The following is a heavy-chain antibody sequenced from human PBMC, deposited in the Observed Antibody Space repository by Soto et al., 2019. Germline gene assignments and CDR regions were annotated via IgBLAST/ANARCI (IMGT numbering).Heavy chain of an antibody. D-gene: IGHD3-3*01. V-gene: IGHV3-23*01. CDR3: AKENPPSYDFWSGYRYYYYGMDV. CDR2: ISGSGGST. CDR1: GFTFSSYA. Sequence: EVQLLESGGGLVQPGGSLRLSCAASGFTFSSYAMSWVRQAPGKGLEWVSAISGSGGSTYYADSVKGRFTISRDNSKNAPYLQMNSRRGEDTAVYYCAKENPPSYDFWSGYRYYYYGMDVWGHGTTVTVSS. J-gene: IGHJ6*02.